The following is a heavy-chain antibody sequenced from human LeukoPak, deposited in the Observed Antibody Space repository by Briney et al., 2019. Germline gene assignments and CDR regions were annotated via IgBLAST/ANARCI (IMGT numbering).Heavy chain of an antibody. CDR1: GYWFTSYW. J-gene: IGHJ4*02. CDR3: ARHLRVGRIAPFDF. D-gene: IGHD1-26*01. CDR2: IYPGDSDT. Sequence: GESLKISCEGSGYWFTSYWIGWVRQMPGQGLEWMGVIYPGDSDTIYSPSFQGQVTISVDKSMRTAYLQWSSLKASDTAIYYCARHLRVGRIAPFDFWGQGTLVTVSS. V-gene: IGHV5-51*01.